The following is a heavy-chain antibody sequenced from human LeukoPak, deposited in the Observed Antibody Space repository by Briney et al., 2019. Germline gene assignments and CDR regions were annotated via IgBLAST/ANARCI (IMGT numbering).Heavy chain of an antibody. CDR3: ARQRAGPLHYFDY. Sequence: SETLSLTCTVSGGSISSGDYYWSWIRQPPGKGLEWIGYIYYSGSTNYNPSLKSRVTISVDTSKNQFSLRLSSVTAADTAVYYCARQRAGPLHYFDYWGQGTLVTVSS. CDR1: GGSISSGDYY. J-gene: IGHJ4*02. V-gene: IGHV4-30-4*01. CDR2: IYYSGST. D-gene: IGHD1-26*01.